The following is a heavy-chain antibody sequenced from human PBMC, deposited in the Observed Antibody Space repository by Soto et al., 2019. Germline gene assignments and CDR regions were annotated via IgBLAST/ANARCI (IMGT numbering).Heavy chain of an antibody. D-gene: IGHD3-16*01. CDR2: ISGSGGST. V-gene: IGHV3-23*01. Sequence: GGSLRLSCAASGFTFSSYAMSWVRQAPGKGLEWVSAISGSGGSTYYADSVKGRFTISRDNSKNTLYLQMNSLRAEDTAVYYCAKTYYDYIWGSFGYFDYWGQGTLVTVSS. J-gene: IGHJ4*02. CDR3: AKTYYDYIWGSFGYFDY. CDR1: GFTFSSYA.